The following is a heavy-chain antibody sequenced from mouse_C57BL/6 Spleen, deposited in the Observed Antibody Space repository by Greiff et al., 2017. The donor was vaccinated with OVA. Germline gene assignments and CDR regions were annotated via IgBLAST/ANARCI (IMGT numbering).Heavy chain of an antibody. CDR2: IHPNSGST. CDR3: AREGTGPYWYFDV. J-gene: IGHJ1*03. V-gene: IGHV1-64*01. D-gene: IGHD4-1*01. Sequence: VQLQQPGAELVKPGASVKLSCKASGYTFTSYWMHWVKQRPGQGLEWIGMIHPNSGSTNYNEKFKSKATLTVDKSSSTAYMQLSSLTSEASAVYYGAREGTGPYWYFDVWGTGTTVTVSS. CDR1: GYTFTSYW.